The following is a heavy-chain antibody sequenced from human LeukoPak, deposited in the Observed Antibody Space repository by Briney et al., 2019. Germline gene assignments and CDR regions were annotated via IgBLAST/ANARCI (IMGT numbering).Heavy chain of an antibody. CDR3: ARGKRWLQSPFDY. Sequence: PSETLSLTCTVSVGAVSSYYWSWIRQPPGKGLEWIGYIQYSGSSNYNSSLKSRVTISVDTSQNHFSLKVSSVTAADTAVYYCARGKRWLQSPFDYWGQATLVTVSS. CDR2: IQYSGSS. V-gene: IGHV4-59*02. CDR1: VGAVSSYY. D-gene: IGHD5-24*01. J-gene: IGHJ4*02.